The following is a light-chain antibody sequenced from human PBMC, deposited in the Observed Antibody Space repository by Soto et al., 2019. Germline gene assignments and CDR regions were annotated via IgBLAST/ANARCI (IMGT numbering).Light chain of an antibody. V-gene: IGLV2-8*01. Sequence: QSALTQSPSASGSPGQSVTISCTGTSSDVGNSKYVSWYQQHPGKAPKLMIYEVSKRPSGVPDRFSGSKSGNTASLTVSGLQVEDEADYYCSSYAGSNLWVFGGGTQVTVL. CDR3: SSYAGSNLWV. J-gene: IGLJ3*02. CDR1: SSDVGNSKY. CDR2: EVS.